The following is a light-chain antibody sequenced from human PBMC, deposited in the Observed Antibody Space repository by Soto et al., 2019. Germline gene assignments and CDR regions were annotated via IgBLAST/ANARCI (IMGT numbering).Light chain of an antibody. CDR2: DAS. CDR1: QSVSSY. J-gene: IGKJ1*01. V-gene: IGKV3-11*01. Sequence: EIVLTQSPATLSLSPGERATLSCRASQSVSSYLAWYQQKPGQAPRLLIFDASSRAIGIPARFSGSGSGTDFTLTISSLEPEDFATYYCQQYETFSGTFGPGTKVEI. CDR3: QQYETFSGT.